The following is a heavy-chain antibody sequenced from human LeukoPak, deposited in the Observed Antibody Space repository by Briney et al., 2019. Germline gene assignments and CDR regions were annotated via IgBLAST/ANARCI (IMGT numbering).Heavy chain of an antibody. CDR1: GYTFTVYY. V-gene: IGHV1-69*05. D-gene: IGHD2-2*01. CDR2: IITILRIA. CDR3: AVVPASTGHYSYYYFLDV. Sequence: AASVTVSFTASGYTFTVYYMHWVRQAPGQGLEWMGGIITILRIAEYSQTFQGRVTITTDDSTSTAYMEVSSLRSEDTAVYFCAVVPASTGHYSYYYFLDVWGKGTTVTVSS. J-gene: IGHJ6*03.